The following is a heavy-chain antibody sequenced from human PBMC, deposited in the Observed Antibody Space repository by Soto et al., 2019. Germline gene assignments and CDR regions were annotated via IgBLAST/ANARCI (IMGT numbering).Heavy chain of an antibody. J-gene: IGHJ4*02. D-gene: IGHD6-13*01. Sequence: QVQLVESGGGVVQPGRSLRLSCAASGFTFSSYGMHWVRQAPGKGLEWVAVVSYDGTNNYYADSVKGRFTISRDNSKNALYLQMNSLRAEDTAVYYCAKDIGSSSWYWSATLDYCGQGTLVTVSS. CDR1: GFTFSSYG. CDR3: AKDIGSSSWYWSATLDY. CDR2: VSYDGTNN. V-gene: IGHV3-30*18.